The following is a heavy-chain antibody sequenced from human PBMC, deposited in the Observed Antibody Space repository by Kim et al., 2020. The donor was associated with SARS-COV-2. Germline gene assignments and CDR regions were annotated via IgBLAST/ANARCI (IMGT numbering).Heavy chain of an antibody. CDR3: ARDRWGTTTLTTMDV. CDR2: ISGSGGST. D-gene: IGHD4-4*01. V-gene: IGHV3-23*01. CDR1: GFTFSNYA. J-gene: IGHJ6*02. Sequence: GGSLRLSCAASGFTFSNYAMSWVRQAPGKGLEWGSAISGSGGSTYYADSVKGRFTISRDNSKNTLYLQMNSLRAEDTAIYYCARDRWGTTTLTTMDVWGQGTTVTVSS.